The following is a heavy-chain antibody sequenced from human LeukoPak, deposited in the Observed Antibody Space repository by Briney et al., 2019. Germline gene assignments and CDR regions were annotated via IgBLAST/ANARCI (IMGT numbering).Heavy chain of an antibody. Sequence: ASVKVSCKASGYTFSGYYMHWVRQAPGQGLEWMGWINPNSGGTNYAQKFQGRVTMTRDTSISTAYMELSRLRSDDTAVYYCARVGAEVRGVFDYWGQGTLVTVSS. D-gene: IGHD3-10*01. CDR1: GYTFSGYY. J-gene: IGHJ4*02. CDR2: INPNSGGT. V-gene: IGHV1-2*02. CDR3: ARVGAEVRGVFDY.